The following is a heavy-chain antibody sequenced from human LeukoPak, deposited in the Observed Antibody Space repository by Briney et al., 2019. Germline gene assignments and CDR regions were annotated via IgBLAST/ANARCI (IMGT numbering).Heavy chain of an antibody. D-gene: IGHD4-17*01. Sequence: PGGSLRLSCAASGFTFSSYAMSWVRQAPGKGLEWVSTFSGSGGSTYYADSVKGRFTISRDNSKNTLYLQMNSLRAEDTAVYYCAKGDGDYGYYYYYYMDVWGKGTTVTVSS. J-gene: IGHJ6*03. V-gene: IGHV3-23*01. CDR2: FSGSGGST. CDR1: GFTFSSYA. CDR3: AKGDGDYGYYYYYYMDV.